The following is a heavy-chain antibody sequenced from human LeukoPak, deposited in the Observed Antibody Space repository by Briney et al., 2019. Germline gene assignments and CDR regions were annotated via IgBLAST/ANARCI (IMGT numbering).Heavy chain of an antibody. CDR2: ISAYNGNT. CDR1: GGTFSSYA. Sequence: ASVKVSCKASGGTFSSYAISWVRQAPGQGLEWMGWISAYNGNTNYAQKLQGRVTMTTDTSTSTAYMELRSLRSDDTAVYYCARRFSSTTFYYYGMDVWGQGTTVTVSS. CDR3: ARRFSSTTFYYYGMDV. V-gene: IGHV1-18*01. J-gene: IGHJ6*02. D-gene: IGHD1-26*01.